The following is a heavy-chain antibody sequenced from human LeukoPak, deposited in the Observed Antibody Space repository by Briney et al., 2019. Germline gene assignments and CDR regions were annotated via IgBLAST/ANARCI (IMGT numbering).Heavy chain of an antibody. J-gene: IGHJ3*02. CDR1: GGSISGYF. V-gene: IGHV4-59*01. CDR3: ARDLLGSCGFYWVRAFDI. Sequence: PSETLSLTCTVSGGSISGYFWSWIRQPPGKGLEWIGYIFYSGNTKYTPSLKSRVTISIDTSNNLFSLELSSVTASDTAVYYCARDLLGSCGFYWVRAFDIWGPGTMVTVSS. D-gene: IGHD3-22*01. CDR2: IFYSGNT.